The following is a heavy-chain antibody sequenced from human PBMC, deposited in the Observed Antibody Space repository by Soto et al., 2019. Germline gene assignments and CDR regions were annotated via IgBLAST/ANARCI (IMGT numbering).Heavy chain of an antibody. CDR3: ARDSGYSSAYWEHYFDY. D-gene: IGHD3-16*01. Sequence: GESLKISCATSGFSISDKFMSWVRQAPGKGLEWISVISSGGDPSYADSVKGRFTISRDITKNTLFLQMTSLRADDTAVYFCARDSGYSSAYWEHYFDYWGQGTLVTVSS. J-gene: IGHJ4*02. V-gene: IGHV3-53*01. CDR1: GFSISDKF. CDR2: ISSGGDP.